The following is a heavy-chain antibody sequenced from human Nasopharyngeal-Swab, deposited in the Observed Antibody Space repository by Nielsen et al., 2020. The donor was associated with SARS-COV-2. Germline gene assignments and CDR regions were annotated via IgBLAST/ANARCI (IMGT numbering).Heavy chain of an antibody. CDR1: GGSFSGYY. Sequence: SETLSLTCAVYGGSFSGYYWSWIRQPPGKGLEWIGEINHSGSTNYNPSLESRVTISVDTSKNQFSLKLSSVTAADTAVYYCASQPGTANNGANWFDPWGQGTLVTVSS. V-gene: IGHV4-34*01. J-gene: IGHJ5*02. CDR2: INHSGST. D-gene: IGHD1/OR15-1a*01. CDR3: ASQPGTANNGANWFDP.